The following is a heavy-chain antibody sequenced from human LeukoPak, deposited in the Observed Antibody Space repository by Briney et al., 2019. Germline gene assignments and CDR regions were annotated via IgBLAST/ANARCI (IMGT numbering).Heavy chain of an antibody. CDR2: MNPNSGNT. V-gene: IGHV1-8*02. CDR1: EYTFTSYY. J-gene: IGHJ3*02. CDR3: ARGSVSGRGAFDI. D-gene: IGHD5/OR15-5a*01. Sequence: ASVKVSCKAYEYTFTSYYMHWVRQVPGQGLEWMGWMNPNSGNTGYAQKFQGRVTMTRNTSISTAYMELSSLRSEDTAVYYCARGSVSGRGAFDIWGQGTMVTVSS.